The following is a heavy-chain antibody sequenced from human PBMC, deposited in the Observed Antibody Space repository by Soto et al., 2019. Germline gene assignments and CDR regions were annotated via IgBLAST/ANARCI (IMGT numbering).Heavy chain of an antibody. CDR2: IYYSGTT. D-gene: IGHD6-6*01. V-gene: IGHV4-30-4*01. CDR1: GDAIRSGNYY. J-gene: IGHJ3*02. Sequence: SETLSLTCTVSGDAIRSGNYYWSWIRQPPGKGLEWIGFIYYSGTTYYNPSLKSRVTMSGDTSKNQFSLKLNSVTAADTAVYYCAREVGEVDYSSSSDAFDIWGQGTTVTVSS. CDR3: AREVGEVDYSSSSDAFDI.